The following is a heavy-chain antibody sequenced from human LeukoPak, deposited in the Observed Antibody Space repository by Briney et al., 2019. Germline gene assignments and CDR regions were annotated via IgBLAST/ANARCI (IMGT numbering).Heavy chain of an antibody. CDR1: GFTFSIYA. D-gene: IGHD6-19*01. V-gene: IGHV3-23*01. Sequence: PGGSLRLSCAASGFTFSIYAMSWVRQAPGKGLEWVSAISGSGGSTYYADSVKGRFTISRDNSKNTLYLQMNSLRAEDTAVYYCAKLPRIAVAGTGFDPWGQGTLVTVSS. J-gene: IGHJ5*02. CDR2: ISGSGGST. CDR3: AKLPRIAVAGTGFDP.